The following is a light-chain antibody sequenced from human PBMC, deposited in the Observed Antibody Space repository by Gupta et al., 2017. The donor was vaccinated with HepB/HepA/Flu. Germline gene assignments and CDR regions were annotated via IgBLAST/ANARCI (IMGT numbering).Light chain of an antibody. V-gene: IGKV3-15*01. CDR2: GAS. CDR3: QQYYDWSPLS. Sequence: EIVMTQSPATWSVPPGERATLSCRASQSVRINLGWYQQIPGQPPRLLIYGASTRASGIPDRFSGSGSGTEFTLTISSLQSEDFAVYYCQQYYDWSPLSFGGGTKVAIK. CDR1: QSVRIN. J-gene: IGKJ4*01.